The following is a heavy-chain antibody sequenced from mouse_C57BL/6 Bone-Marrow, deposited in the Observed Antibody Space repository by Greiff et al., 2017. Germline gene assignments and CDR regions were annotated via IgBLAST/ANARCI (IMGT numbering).Heavy chain of an antibody. D-gene: IGHD1-1*01. J-gene: IGHJ2*01. CDR3: ARSGGGYYGSSHYFDY. Sequence: QVQLQQSGAELVRPGASVKLSCKASGYTFTDYYINWVKQRPGQGLEWIARIYPGSGNTYYNEKFKGKATLTAEKSSSTAYMQLSSLTSEDSAVYFCARSGGGYYGSSHYFDYWGQGTTLTVSS. CDR1: GYTFTDYY. CDR2: IYPGSGNT. V-gene: IGHV1-76*01.